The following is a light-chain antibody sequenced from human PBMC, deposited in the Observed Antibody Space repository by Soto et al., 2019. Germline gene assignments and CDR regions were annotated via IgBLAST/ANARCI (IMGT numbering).Light chain of an antibody. Sequence: EIVLTQSPGTLSLSPGERATLSCRASQTVSGSKLAWYQQKPGQAPRLLIYGTSSRATGIPDRFSGSGSGTDFTLTITRLEPEDFAVYYCHQYVRSPRTFGQGTKVEIK. CDR1: QTVSGSK. J-gene: IGKJ1*01. V-gene: IGKV3-20*01. CDR2: GTS. CDR3: HQYVRSPRT.